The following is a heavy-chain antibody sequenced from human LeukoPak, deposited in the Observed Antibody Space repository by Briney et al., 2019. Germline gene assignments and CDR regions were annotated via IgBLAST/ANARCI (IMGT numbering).Heavy chain of an antibody. CDR3: ATVSLWFGESNFDY. Sequence: GASVKVSCKVSGYTLTELSMHWVRQAPGKGLEWMGGFDPEDGETIYAQKFQGRVTMTEDTSTDTAYMELGSLRSEDTAVYYCATVSLWFGESNFDYWGQGTLVTVSS. V-gene: IGHV1-24*01. D-gene: IGHD3-10*01. CDR1: GYTLTELS. J-gene: IGHJ4*02. CDR2: FDPEDGET.